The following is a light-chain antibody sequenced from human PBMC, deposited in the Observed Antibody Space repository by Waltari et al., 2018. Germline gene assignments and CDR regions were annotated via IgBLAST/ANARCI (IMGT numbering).Light chain of an antibody. CDR3: LQHSGYPIT. V-gene: IGKV1-17*03. CDR2: TAS. Sequence: DIQMTQSPSAMSASVGDRVTITCRASQGIRNYLAWFQQKPGNAPKRLIYTASSLQSVVPSRFSGSGSGTEFTLTISSLQPEDFATYYCLQHSGYPITFGGGTKVEIK. CDR1: QGIRNY. J-gene: IGKJ4*01.